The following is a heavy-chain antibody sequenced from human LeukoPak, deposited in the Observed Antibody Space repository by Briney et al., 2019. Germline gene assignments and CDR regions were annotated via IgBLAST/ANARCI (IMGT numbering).Heavy chain of an antibody. Sequence: SETLSLTCIVSGGSISSNNYYWGWIRQPPGKGLEWIGSIYYGGYTYYNPSLKSRVTISVDTSKNQFSLKLSSVTAADTAVYYCARGNNYDYVWGSYRFDYWGQGTLVTVSS. CDR3: ARGNNYDYVWGSYRFDY. D-gene: IGHD3-16*02. J-gene: IGHJ4*02. CDR2: IYYGGYT. V-gene: IGHV4-39*01. CDR1: GGSISSNNYY.